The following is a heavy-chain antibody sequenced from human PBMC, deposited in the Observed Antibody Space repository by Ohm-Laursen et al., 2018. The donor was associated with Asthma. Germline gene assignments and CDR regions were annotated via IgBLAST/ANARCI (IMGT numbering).Heavy chain of an antibody. CDR1: GYTFIGYY. V-gene: IGHV1-46*03. CDR2: MDPSSNFA. J-gene: IGHJ4*02. Sequence: AASVKVSCKASGYTFIGYYIHWVRQAPGQGLGWMGIMDPSSNFATYAQKFQGRVTMTRDTSTSTLYMELSGLRSEDTAVYFCARDTGVGGGNSIDYWGQGTLVTVSS. CDR3: ARDTGVGGGNSIDY. D-gene: IGHD4-23*01.